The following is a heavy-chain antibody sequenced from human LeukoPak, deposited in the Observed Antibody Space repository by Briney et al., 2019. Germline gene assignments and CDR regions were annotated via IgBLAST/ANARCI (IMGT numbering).Heavy chain of an antibody. V-gene: IGHV3-11*06. CDR2: ISSSSSYT. J-gene: IGHJ4*02. CDR1: GFTFSEYY. Sequence: GGSLRLSCAASGFTFSEYYMSWIRQAPGKGLEWVSYISSSSSYTNYADSVKGRFTISRDNAKNSLNLQMNSPRAEDTAVYYCARSVAGFDYWGQGTLVTVSS. CDR3: ARSVAGFDY. D-gene: IGHD6-19*01.